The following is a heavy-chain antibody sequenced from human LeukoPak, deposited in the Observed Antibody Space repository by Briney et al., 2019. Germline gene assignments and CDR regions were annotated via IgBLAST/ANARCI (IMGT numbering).Heavy chain of an antibody. CDR1: GFTFSSYG. CDR2: ISYDGSNK. V-gene: IGHV3-30*18. CDR3: AKDEGRVGAPKGLDY. Sequence: GGSLRLSCAASGFTFSSYGMHWVRQAPGKGLEWVAVISYDGSNKYYADSVKGRFTISRDNSENTLYLQMNSLRAEDTAVYYCAKDEGRVGAPKGLDYWGQGTLVAVSS. D-gene: IGHD1-26*01. J-gene: IGHJ4*02.